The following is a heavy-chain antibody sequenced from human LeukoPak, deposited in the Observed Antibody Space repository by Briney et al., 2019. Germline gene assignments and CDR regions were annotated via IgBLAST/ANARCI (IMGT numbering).Heavy chain of an antibody. V-gene: IGHV3-23*01. Sequence: GGSLRLSCAASGFTFSIYAMSWVRQAPGKGLEWVSAISGSGGTAYYADSVKGRFTISRDNAKNTLFLQMNSLRAEDTAVYYCARVSIGWYHFDYWGQGTLVTVSS. J-gene: IGHJ4*02. D-gene: IGHD6-19*01. CDR1: GFTFSIYA. CDR2: ISGSGGTA. CDR3: ARVSIGWYHFDY.